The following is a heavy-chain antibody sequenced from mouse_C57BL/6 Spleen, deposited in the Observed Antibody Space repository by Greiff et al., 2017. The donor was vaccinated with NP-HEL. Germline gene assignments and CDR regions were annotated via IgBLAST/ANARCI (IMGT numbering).Heavy chain of an antibody. V-gene: IGHV10-3*01. CDR2: IRSKSSNYAT. CDR1: GFTFNTYA. Sequence: EVKLVESGGGLVQPKGSLKLSCAASGFTFNTYAMHWVRQAPGKGLEWVARIRSKSSNYATYYADSVKDRFTISRDDSQSMLYLQMNNLKTEDTAMYYCVREGGSSTMVTSFDYWGQGTTLTVSS. CDR3: VREGGSSTMVTSFDY. D-gene: IGHD2-2*01. J-gene: IGHJ2*01.